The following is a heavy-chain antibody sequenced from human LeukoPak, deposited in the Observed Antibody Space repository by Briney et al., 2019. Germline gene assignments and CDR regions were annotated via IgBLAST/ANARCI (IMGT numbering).Heavy chain of an antibody. CDR3: ARGSSGYHNN. CDR1: GFTFNSYT. J-gene: IGHJ4*02. CDR2: ITYSGSYI. Sequence: GGSLRLSCVASGFTFNSYTMNWVRQAPGKGLEWVSSITYSGSYIYYADSVKGRFTISRDNAKNSLYLQMNSLRVEDTAVYYCARGSSGYHNNGGQGTLVTVSS. V-gene: IGHV3-21*01. D-gene: IGHD5-12*01.